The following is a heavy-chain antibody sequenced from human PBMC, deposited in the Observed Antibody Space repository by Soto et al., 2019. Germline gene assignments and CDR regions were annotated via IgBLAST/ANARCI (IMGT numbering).Heavy chain of an antibody. D-gene: IGHD2-2*01. CDR1: GYTFTSYG. J-gene: IGHJ5*02. Sequence: ASLKVSCKASGYTFTSYGISWVRQAPGQGLEWMGWISAYNGNTNYAQKLQGRVTMTTDTSTSTAYMELRSLRSDDTAVYYCARGYCSSTSCYLYWFDPWGQGTLVTVSS. V-gene: IGHV1-18*01. CDR2: ISAYNGNT. CDR3: ARGYCSSTSCYLYWFDP.